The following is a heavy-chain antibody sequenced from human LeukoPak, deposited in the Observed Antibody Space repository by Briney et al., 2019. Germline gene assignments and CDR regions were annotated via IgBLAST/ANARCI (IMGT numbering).Heavy chain of an antibody. V-gene: IGHV5-51*01. CDR3: ASPYGGYCSSTSCYNTNDAFDI. Sequence: GESLKISCKGSGYSFTSYWIGWVRQMPGKGLEWMGIIYPGGSDTRYSPSFQGQVTISADKSISTAYPQWSSLKASDTAMYYCASPYGGYCSSTSCYNTNDAFDIWGQGTMVTVSS. D-gene: IGHD2-2*01. J-gene: IGHJ3*02. CDR2: IYPGGSDT. CDR1: GYSFTSYW.